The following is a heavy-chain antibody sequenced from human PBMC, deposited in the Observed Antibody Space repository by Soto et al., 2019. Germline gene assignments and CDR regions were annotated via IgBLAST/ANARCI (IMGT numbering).Heavy chain of an antibody. Sequence: EVQLVESGGGLVQAGGSMRLSCAASGLTVSSNYMSWVRQAPGKGLEWVSVIYSGGNTYYADSVKGRFTISRDNSKNTLYLQMNSLRAEDTAVYYCASRDFWSGYHLDYWGQGTLVTVSS. CDR1: GLTVSSNY. J-gene: IGHJ4*02. CDR2: IYSGGNT. CDR3: ASRDFWSGYHLDY. V-gene: IGHV3-66*01. D-gene: IGHD3-3*01.